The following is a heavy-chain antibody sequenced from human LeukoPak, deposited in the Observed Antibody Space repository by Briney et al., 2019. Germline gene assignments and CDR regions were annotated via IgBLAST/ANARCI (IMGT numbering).Heavy chain of an antibody. CDR2: ISYDGSNK. CDR3: ASGSIAVAGYY. V-gene: IGHV3-30-3*01. Sequence: GGSLRLSCAASGFTFSSYAMHWVRQAPGKGLEWVAVISYDGSNKYYADSVKGRFTISRDNSKNTLYLQMNSLRAEDTAVYYCASGSIAVAGYYWGQGTLVTVSS. J-gene: IGHJ4*02. CDR1: GFTFSSYA. D-gene: IGHD6-19*01.